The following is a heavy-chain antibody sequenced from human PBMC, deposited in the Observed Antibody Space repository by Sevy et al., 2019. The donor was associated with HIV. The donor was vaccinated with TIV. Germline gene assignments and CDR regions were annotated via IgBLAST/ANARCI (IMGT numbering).Heavy chain of an antibody. Sequence: ASVKVSCKASGYTFTSQPIHWVRQAPGQGLEWMAWINTGNGNKKYAKKFQDRVTITSDTSGRTAYMELTNLRSEDTAVYYCTRDREGPTPKAFDVWGQGTMVTVSS. CDR3: TRDREGPTPKAFDV. J-gene: IGHJ3*01. CDR1: GYTFTSQP. CDR2: INTGNGNK. V-gene: IGHV1-3*04.